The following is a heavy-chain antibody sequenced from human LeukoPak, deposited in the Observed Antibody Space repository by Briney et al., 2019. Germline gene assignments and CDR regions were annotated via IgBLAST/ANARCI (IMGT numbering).Heavy chain of an antibody. Sequence: PGGSLRLSCAASGFIFSSYWMHWVRHAPGKGLEWVSCISRSGSTIYYADSVKGRFTISRDNAKNSLYLQMNSLRAEDTAVYYCARRVIVVGLDYWGQGTLVTVSS. V-gene: IGHV3-48*03. CDR2: ISRSGSTI. CDR1: GFIFSSYW. J-gene: IGHJ4*02. D-gene: IGHD3-22*01. CDR3: ARRVIVVGLDY.